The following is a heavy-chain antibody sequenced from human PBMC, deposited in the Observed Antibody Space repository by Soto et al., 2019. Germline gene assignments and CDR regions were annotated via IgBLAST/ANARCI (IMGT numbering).Heavy chain of an antibody. Sequence: VASVKVSCKASGGTFSSYAISWVRQAPGQGLEWMGGIIPIFGTANYAQKFQGRVTITADKSTSTAYMELSSLRSEDTAVYYCARGGPKAAGYYYGMDVWGQGTTVTVSS. V-gene: IGHV1-69*06. CDR1: GGTFSSYA. J-gene: IGHJ6*02. CDR3: ARGGPKAAGYYYGMDV. CDR2: IIPIFGTA. D-gene: IGHD2-15*01.